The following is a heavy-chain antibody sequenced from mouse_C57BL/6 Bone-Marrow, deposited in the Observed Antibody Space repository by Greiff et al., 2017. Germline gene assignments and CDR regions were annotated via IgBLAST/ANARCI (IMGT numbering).Heavy chain of an antibody. V-gene: IGHV5-12*01. CDR1: GFTFSDYY. CDR2: ISNGGGST. CDR3: AISPRMKYAMDY. J-gene: IGHJ4*01. Sequence: EVKLVESGGGLVQPGGSLKLSCAASGFTFSDYYMYWVRQTPEKRLEWVAYISNGGGSTYYPDTVQGRFTISGYNAKNTLYRQISRLKSDDTAMYYCAISPRMKYAMDYWGQGTSVTVSS.